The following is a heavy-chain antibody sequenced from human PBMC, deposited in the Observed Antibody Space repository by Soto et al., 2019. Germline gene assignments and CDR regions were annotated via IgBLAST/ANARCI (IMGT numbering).Heavy chain of an antibody. J-gene: IGHJ5*02. CDR2: INWNGGST. Sequence: GGSLRLSCAASGFTFSDYYMSWVRQAPGKGLEWVSGINWNGGSTGYADSVKGRFTISRDNAKNSLYLQMNSLRAEDTALYYCARDFQSVLWWQGTYNWFDPWGQGTLVTVSS. V-gene: IGHV3-20*04. CDR3: ARDFQSVLWWQGTYNWFDP. D-gene: IGHD3-10*01. CDR1: GFTFSDYY.